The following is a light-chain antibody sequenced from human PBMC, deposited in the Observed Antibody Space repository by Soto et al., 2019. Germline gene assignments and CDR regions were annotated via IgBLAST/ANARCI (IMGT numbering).Light chain of an antibody. CDR2: GAS. V-gene: IGKV3-15*01. CDR3: QQYKNLPLT. Sequence: EIVMTQSPATLSVSPGERATLSCRASQSVSNNLAWYQKKSGQAPRLLIFGASTRATDIPARFGGSGSGTEFTLTISSLQSEDFAVYYCQQYKNLPLTFGGGTKVEIK. J-gene: IGKJ4*01. CDR1: QSVSNN.